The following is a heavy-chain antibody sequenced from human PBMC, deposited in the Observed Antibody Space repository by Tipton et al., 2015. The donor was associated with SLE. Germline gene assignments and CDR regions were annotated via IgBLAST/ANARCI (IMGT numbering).Heavy chain of an antibody. J-gene: IGHJ4*02. D-gene: IGHD1-26*01. Sequence: SLRLSCAASGFTFEDYAMHWVRQGPGKGLEWVAAINWNSGSIDYADSVKGRFTISRDNAKNSLYLQMNSLRAEDTAVYYCTRDRGSRWGQGTLVTVSS. CDR1: GFTFEDYA. CDR2: INWNSGSI. V-gene: IGHV3-9*01. CDR3: TRDRGSR.